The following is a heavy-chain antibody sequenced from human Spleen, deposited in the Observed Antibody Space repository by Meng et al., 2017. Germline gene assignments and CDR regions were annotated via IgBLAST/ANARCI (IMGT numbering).Heavy chain of an antibody. CDR1: GGSFSGYY. V-gene: IGHV4-34*01. CDR2: INHSGST. D-gene: IGHD2-15*01. CDR3: ARALGYCSGGSCYGRRFDP. Sequence: SETLSLTCAVYGGSFSGYYWSWIRQPPGKGLEWIGEINHSGSTNYNPSLKSRVTISVDTSKNQFSLKLSSVTAADTAVYYCARALGYCSGGSCYGRRFDPWGQGNRVNVSS. J-gene: IGHJ5*02.